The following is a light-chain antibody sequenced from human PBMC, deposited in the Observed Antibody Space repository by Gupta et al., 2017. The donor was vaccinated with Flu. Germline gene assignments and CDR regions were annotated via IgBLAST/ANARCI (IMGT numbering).Light chain of an antibody. CDR2: GAS. CDR3: QQYGSSPYT. Sequence: EIVLTQSPGTLSLSPGERATLSCRASQSIRSNYLAWYQQNPGQAPRLLISGASTRATGIPDRFSGSGSGTDFTLTISRLESEDFAVYYCQQYGSSPYTFGQGTKLEIK. CDR1: QSIRSNY. J-gene: IGKJ2*01. V-gene: IGKV3-20*01.